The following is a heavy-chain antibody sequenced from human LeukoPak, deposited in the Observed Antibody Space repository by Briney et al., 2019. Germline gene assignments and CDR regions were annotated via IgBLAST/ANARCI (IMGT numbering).Heavy chain of an antibody. V-gene: IGHV3-48*03. CDR3: ARDSRVLRYFDWWNDAFDI. D-gene: IGHD3-9*01. CDR1: GFTFSSYE. J-gene: IGHJ3*02. CDR2: ISSSGSTI. Sequence: GGSLRLSCAASGFTFSSYEMNWVRQAPGKGLEWVSYISSSGSTIYYADSVKGRFTISRDNAKNSLYLQMNSLRAEDTAVYYCARDSRVLRYFDWWNDAFDIWGQGTMVTVSS.